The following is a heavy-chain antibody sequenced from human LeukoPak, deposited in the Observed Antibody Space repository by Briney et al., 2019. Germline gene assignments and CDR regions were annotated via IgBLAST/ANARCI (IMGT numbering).Heavy chain of an antibody. CDR2: IYSGGST. CDR3: ASSSNYYYYYGMDV. J-gene: IGHJ6*02. D-gene: IGHD6-6*01. V-gene: IGHV3-66*02. CDR1: GFTVSSNY. Sequence: GGSLRLSCAASGFTVSSNYMSWVRQAPGKELEWVSVIYSGGSTYYADSVKGRFTISRDNSKNTLYLQMNSLRAEDTAVYYCASSSNYYYYYGMDVWGQGTTVTVSS.